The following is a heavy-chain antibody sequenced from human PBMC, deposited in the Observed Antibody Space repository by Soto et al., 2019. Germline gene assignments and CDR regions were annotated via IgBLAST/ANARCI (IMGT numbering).Heavy chain of an antibody. Sequence: PSETLSLTCTVSGFSISSGGYYWSWIRQHPGKGLEWIGYIYSSGSNYYSPSLKSRATISIDTSENQFSLNLSSVTAADTAVYYCASPKIAFYNWFDPWGQGTLVTV. CDR1: GFSISSGGYY. D-gene: IGHD3-3*02. CDR3: ASPKIAFYNWFDP. CDR2: IYSSGSN. V-gene: IGHV4-31*03. J-gene: IGHJ5*02.